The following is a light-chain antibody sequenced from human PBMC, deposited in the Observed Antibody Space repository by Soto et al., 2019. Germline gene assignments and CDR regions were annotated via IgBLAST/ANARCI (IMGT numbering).Light chain of an antibody. J-gene: IGKJ2*01. CDR3: MQALQTSPT. V-gene: IGKV2-28*01. Sequence: DLVMTQSPLSLPVTPGEPASISCRSSQSLLHSNGYNYLDWYLQKPGQSPQLLIYLGSNRASGVPDRFSGSGSGTDFTLKISRVEAEDVGVYYCMQALQTSPTFGQGTKLEIK. CDR1: QSLLHSNGYNY. CDR2: LGS.